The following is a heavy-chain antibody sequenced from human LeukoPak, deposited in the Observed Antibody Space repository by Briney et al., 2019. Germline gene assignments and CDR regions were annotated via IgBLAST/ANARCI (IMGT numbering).Heavy chain of an antibody. D-gene: IGHD1-7*01. J-gene: IGHJ4*02. Sequence: ASVTVSFKASGYTFTDYFMHWVRQAPGQGLEWMGRINLNSGGTIFAQKFLGRVTMTRDTSISTAYVEVSRLRSDDTAVYYCARKETGNYYFDYWGQGTLVTVSS. CDR2: INLNSGGT. V-gene: IGHV1-2*06. CDR3: ARKETGNYYFDY. CDR1: GYTFTDYF.